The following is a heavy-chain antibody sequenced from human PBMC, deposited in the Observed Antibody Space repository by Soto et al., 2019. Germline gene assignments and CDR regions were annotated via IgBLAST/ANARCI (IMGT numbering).Heavy chain of an antibody. CDR2: IYYSGRT. D-gene: IGHD2-15*01. CDR3: ASGPRQRVPGYCSGGSCYSGGMDV. Sequence: QVQLQESGPGLVKPSQTLSLTCTVSGGSISSGGYYWSWIRQHPGKGLEWIGYIYYSGRTYYNPSPKSRVTISVDTSKNQFSLKLRSVTDADTAVYYCASGPRQRVPGYCSGGSCYSGGMDVWGQGTTVTVSS. J-gene: IGHJ6*02. CDR1: GGSISSGGYY. V-gene: IGHV4-31*03.